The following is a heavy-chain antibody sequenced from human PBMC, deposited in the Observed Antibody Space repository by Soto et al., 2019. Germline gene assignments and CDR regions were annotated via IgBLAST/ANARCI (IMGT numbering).Heavy chain of an antibody. CDR2: FDPEDVET. Sequence: ASVKVSCKVSGYTLTELSMHWVRQAPGKGLEWMGGFDPEDVETIYAQKFQGRVTMTEDTSTDTAYMELSSLRSEDTAVYYCATWKTYYYDSSGYYRFDYWGQGTLVTVSS. CDR3: ATWKTYYYDSSGYYRFDY. D-gene: IGHD3-22*01. V-gene: IGHV1-24*01. CDR1: GYTLTELS. J-gene: IGHJ4*02.